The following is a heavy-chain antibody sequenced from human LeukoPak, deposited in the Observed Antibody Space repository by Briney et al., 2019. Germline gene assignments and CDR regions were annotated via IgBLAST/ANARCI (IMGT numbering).Heavy chain of an antibody. CDR1: GFTFSSYW. CDR2: IHSDGSST. V-gene: IGHV3-74*01. J-gene: IGHJ5*02. D-gene: IGHD4-23*01. Sequence: GGSLRLSCAASGFTFSSYWMHWVRHAPGKGLVWVSRIHSDGSSTTYADSVKGRFTISRDNAKDTLYLQMNSLRAEDTAVYYCARAKNSGHSAYDHWGQGTLVTVSS. CDR3: ARAKNSGHSAYDH.